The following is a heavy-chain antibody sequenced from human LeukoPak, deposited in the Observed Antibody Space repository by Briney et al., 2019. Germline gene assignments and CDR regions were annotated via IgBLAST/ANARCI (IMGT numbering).Heavy chain of an antibody. V-gene: IGHV3-43D*04. J-gene: IGHJ6*04. CDR2: ISWDGGST. CDR3: AKDKPAMVIFVGMDV. Sequence: GGSLRLSCAASGFTFDDYAMHWVRQAPGKGLEWVSLISWDGGSTYYADSVKGRFTISRDNSKNSLYLQMNSLRAEDTALYYCAKDKPAMVIFVGMDVWGKGTTVTVSS. D-gene: IGHD5-18*01. CDR1: GFTFDDYA.